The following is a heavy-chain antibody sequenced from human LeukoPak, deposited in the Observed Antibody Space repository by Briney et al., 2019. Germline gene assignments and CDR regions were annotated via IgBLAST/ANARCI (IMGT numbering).Heavy chain of an antibody. CDR3: ARGMVRGSPEQFDY. V-gene: IGHV4-31*03. CDR2: IYYSGST. D-gene: IGHD3-10*01. J-gene: IGHJ4*02. CDR1: GGSISSGGYY. Sequence: PSETLSLTCTVSGGSISSGGYYWSWIRQHPGKGLEWIGYIYYSGSTYYNPSLKSRVTISVDTSKNQISLKLSSVTAADTAVYYCARGMVRGSPEQFDYWGQGTLVTVSS.